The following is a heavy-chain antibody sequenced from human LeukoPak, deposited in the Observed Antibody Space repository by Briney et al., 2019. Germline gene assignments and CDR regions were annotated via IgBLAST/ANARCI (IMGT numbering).Heavy chain of an antibody. CDR2: IYSGGSET. D-gene: IGHD5-24*01. V-gene: IGHV5-51*01. CDR1: GYDFSTYW. J-gene: IGHJ4*02. Sequence: GECPKISCKGLGYDFSTYWNAWVRQRPGKGLEWMGIIYSGGSETRYDPSFQGQVTISADRSTSTAYLQWSSLRASDTAMYYCARASRDGYNQNFDHWGQGTLVTVS. CDR3: ARASRDGYNQNFDH.